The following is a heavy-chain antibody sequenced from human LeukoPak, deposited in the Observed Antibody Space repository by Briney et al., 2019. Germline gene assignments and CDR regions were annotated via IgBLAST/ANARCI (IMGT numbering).Heavy chain of an antibody. CDR3: ARGPKGFLEWFDY. CDR2: IYYSGST. J-gene: IGHJ4*02. D-gene: IGHD3-3*01. Sequence: PSQTLPLTCTVSGGSISSGDYYWSWLRQPPGKGLEWIGYIYYSGSTYYNPSLKSRVTISVDTSENQFSLKLSSVTAADTAVYYCARGPKGFLEWFDYWGQGTLVTVSS. V-gene: IGHV4-30-4*08. CDR1: GGSISSGDYY.